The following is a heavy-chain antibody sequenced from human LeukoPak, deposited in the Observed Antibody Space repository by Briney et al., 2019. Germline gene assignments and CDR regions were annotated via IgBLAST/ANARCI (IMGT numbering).Heavy chain of an antibody. CDR2: ISDSSTYI. CDR1: GFTFSSYG. V-gene: IGHV3-21*01. Sequence: GGSLRLSCAASGFTFSSYGMHWVRQAPGKGLEWVSSISDSSTYIYYADSLKGRFTISRDNAKNSLYPQMNSLRVDDTAVYYCARDPTSSWETAFDIWGQGTMVTVSS. CDR3: ARDPTSSWETAFDI. J-gene: IGHJ3*02. D-gene: IGHD1-26*01.